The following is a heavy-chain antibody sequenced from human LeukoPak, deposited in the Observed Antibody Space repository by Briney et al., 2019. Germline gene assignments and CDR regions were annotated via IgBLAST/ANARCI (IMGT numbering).Heavy chain of an antibody. D-gene: IGHD7-27*01. J-gene: IGHJ4*02. Sequence: SETLSLTCTVSGDSISSYFWNWIRQPPGKGLEWIGYVSYSGSTNYNPSFKSRVTISVDTSKTQFSLKLNSVTAADTAVYYCARRPTGDPKFDYWGQGTLVTVSS. CDR1: GDSISSYF. CDR3: ARRPTGDPKFDY. V-gene: IGHV4-59*08. CDR2: VSYSGST.